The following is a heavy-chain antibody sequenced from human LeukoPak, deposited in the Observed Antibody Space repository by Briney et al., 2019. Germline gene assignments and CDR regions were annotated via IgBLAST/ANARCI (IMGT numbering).Heavy chain of an antibody. CDR3: ARLESWFDP. V-gene: IGHV4-4*09. D-gene: IGHD1-1*01. CDR1: GGSISSYY. Sequence: SETLSLTCTVTGGSISSYYWSWIRQPPGKGLEWIGYIYTSGSTNYNPSLKSRVTISVDTSKNQFSLKLSSVTAADTAVYYCARLESWFDPWGQGTLVTVSS. CDR2: IYTSGST. J-gene: IGHJ5*02.